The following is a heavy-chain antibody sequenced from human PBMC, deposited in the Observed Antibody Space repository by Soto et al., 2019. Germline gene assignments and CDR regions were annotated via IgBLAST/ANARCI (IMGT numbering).Heavy chain of an antibody. V-gene: IGHV1-8*01. Sequence: QVQLVQSGAEVKKPGASVKVSCEASGYSFAGYDINWVRQATGQGLEWMGWMNHNSGNSGYAQNFQGRVTMTRNTSISTAYMELSSLRSDDTAVYYCARVLSRGKDWFDPWGQGTLVTVSS. D-gene: IGHD3-16*01. CDR2: MNHNSGNS. J-gene: IGHJ5*02. CDR3: ARVLSRGKDWFDP. CDR1: GYSFAGYD.